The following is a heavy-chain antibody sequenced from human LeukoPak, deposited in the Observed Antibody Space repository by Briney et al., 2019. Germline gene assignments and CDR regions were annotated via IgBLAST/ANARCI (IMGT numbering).Heavy chain of an antibody. CDR2: IYYSGST. Sequence: PSETLSLTCTVSGGSISSSSYYWGWIRQPPGKGLEWIGSIYYSGSTYYNPSLNSRVTISVDTSTNQFSLKLSSVTAADTAVYYCARGSGHTYTKVPTNWFVPWGQGTLVTVSS. V-gene: IGHV4-39*01. CDR1: GGSISSSSYY. CDR3: ARGSGHTYTKVPTNWFVP. D-gene: IGHD1-1*01. J-gene: IGHJ5*02.